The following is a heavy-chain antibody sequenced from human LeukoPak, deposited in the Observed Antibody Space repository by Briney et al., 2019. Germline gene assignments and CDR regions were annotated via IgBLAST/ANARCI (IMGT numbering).Heavy chain of an antibody. V-gene: IGHV3-30*04. J-gene: IGHJ6*04. Sequence: GGSLRLSCAASGFTFSSYAMHWARQAPGKGLEWVAVISYDGSNKYYADSVKGRFTISRDNSKNTLYLQMNSLRAEDTAVYYCARDPFIVATILRSHYYYGMDVWGKGTTVTVPS. D-gene: IGHD5-12*01. CDR3: ARDPFIVATILRSHYYYGMDV. CDR1: GFTFSSYA. CDR2: ISYDGSNK.